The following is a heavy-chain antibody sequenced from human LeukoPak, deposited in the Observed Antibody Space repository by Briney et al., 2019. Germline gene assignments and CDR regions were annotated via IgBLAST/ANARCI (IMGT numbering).Heavy chain of an antibody. CDR3: ARDLGSSTPSGV. Sequence: SETLSLTCTVSGYSISSGYYWGWIRQPPGKGLEWIGSIYHSGSTNYNPSLKSRVTISVDKSKNQLFLKLNSVTAADTAVYYCARDLGSSTPSGVWGKGTTVTVSS. CDR2: IYHSGST. J-gene: IGHJ6*04. D-gene: IGHD3-16*01. V-gene: IGHV4-38-2*02. CDR1: GYSISSGYY.